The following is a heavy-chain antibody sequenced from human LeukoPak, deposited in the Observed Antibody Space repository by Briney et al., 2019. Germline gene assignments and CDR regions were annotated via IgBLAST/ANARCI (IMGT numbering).Heavy chain of an antibody. CDR2: IIPILGIA. D-gene: IGHD4-17*01. Sequence: SVKVSCKASGGTFSSYAISWVRQAPGQGLEWMGRIIPILGIANYAQKFQGRVTITADKSTSTAYMELSSLRSEDTAVYYCARGPGYGDTSRFNYWGQGTLVTVSS. J-gene: IGHJ4*02. CDR3: ARGPGYGDTSRFNY. CDR1: GGTFSSYA. V-gene: IGHV1-69*04.